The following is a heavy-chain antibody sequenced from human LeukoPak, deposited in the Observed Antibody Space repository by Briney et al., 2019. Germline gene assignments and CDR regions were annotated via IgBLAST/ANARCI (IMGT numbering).Heavy chain of an antibody. CDR3: ARLGVPPPFYGMDV. CDR1: GGSFSGYY. V-gene: IGHV4-34*01. CDR2: INHRRST. J-gene: IGHJ6*02. D-gene: IGHD2-8*01. Sequence: SETLSLTCAVYGGSFSGYYWSWIRQPPGKGLEWIGEINHRRSTNYNPSLKSRVTMSVDTSKNQFSLNLSSVTAADTAVYYCARLGVPPPFYGMDVWGQGTSVTVSS.